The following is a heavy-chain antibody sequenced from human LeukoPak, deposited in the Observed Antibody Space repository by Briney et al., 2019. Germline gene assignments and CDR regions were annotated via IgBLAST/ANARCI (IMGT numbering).Heavy chain of an antibody. D-gene: IGHD2-2*01. V-gene: IGHV3-7*01. J-gene: IGHJ3*02. CDR2: IKQDGSEK. CDR3: ASSPLSSTPAAHVGDDAFDI. Sequence: PGGSLRLSCAASGFTFSSYWMSWVRQAPGKGLEWVANIKQDGSEKYYVDSVKGRFTISRDNAKNSLYLQMNSLRAEDTAVYYCASSPLSSTPAAHVGDDAFDIWGQGTMVTVSS. CDR1: GFTFSSYW.